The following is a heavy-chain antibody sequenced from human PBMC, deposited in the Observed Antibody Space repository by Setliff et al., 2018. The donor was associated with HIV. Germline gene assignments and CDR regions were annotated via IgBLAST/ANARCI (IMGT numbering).Heavy chain of an antibody. V-gene: IGHV4-61*09. D-gene: IGHD3-22*01. CDR2: MYTSGST. J-gene: IGHJ6*03. CDR3: ARSRTPYYYDSSAYYFNYYYMDV. Sequence: SETLSLTCTVSGGSISSGTYHWSWIRQPAGKGLEWIGHMYTSGSTKYNPSLKSRVSISVDTSKNQFSLKLSSVTAADTAVYYCARSRTPYYYDSSAYYFNYYYMDVWGKGTTVTVSS. CDR1: GGSISSGTYH.